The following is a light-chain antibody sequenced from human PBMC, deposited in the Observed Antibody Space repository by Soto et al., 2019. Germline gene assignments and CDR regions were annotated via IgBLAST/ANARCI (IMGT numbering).Light chain of an antibody. J-gene: IGLJ3*02. V-gene: IGLV2-23*01. CDR1: SSDVGSYNL. Sequence: QSALTQPASVSGSPGQSITISCTGTSSDVGSYNLVSWYQQHPGKAPKLMIYEGSKRPSGVSNRFSGSKSGNTASLTISGLQAEDEADYYCCSYAGGNNWVFGGGTKLTVL. CDR2: EGS. CDR3: CSYAGGNNWV.